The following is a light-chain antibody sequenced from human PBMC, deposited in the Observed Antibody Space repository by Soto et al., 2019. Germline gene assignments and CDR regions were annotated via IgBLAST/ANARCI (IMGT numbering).Light chain of an antibody. J-gene: IGKJ4*01. Sequence: AIQLTQSPSSLSASVGDRVTITCRASQDISSSLAWYQQKAGKAPKLLIYGASILQSGVPSGFSGSGFGTDFTLTISSLRAEDFAIYFCQQPKSYPLTFGGGTRVEI. V-gene: IGKV1-13*02. CDR3: QQPKSYPLT. CDR1: QDISSS. CDR2: GAS.